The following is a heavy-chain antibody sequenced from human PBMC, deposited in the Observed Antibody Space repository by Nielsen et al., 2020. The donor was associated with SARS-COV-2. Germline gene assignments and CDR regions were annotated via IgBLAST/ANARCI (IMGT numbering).Heavy chain of an antibody. CDR3: ASTQRRQLERGGSAFDI. Sequence: GESLKISCAASGFTFSSYWMHWVRQAPGKGLVRVSRINSDGSSTSYADSVKGRFTISRDNAKNTLYLQMNSLRAEDTAVYYCASTQRRQLERGGSAFDIWGQGTMVTVSS. CDR2: INSDGSST. J-gene: IGHJ3*02. D-gene: IGHD1-1*01. V-gene: IGHV3-74*01. CDR1: GFTFSSYW.